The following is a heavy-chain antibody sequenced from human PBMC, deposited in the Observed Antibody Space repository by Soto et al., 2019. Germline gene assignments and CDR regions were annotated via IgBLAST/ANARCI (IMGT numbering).Heavy chain of an antibody. J-gene: IGHJ4*02. CDR3: AKYWYSSGWQFDY. V-gene: IGHV3-23*01. CDR2: ISGSGDST. CDR1: GFTFSSYA. D-gene: IGHD6-19*01. Sequence: EVQLLESGGGLVQPGGSLRLSCAASGFTFSSYAMRWVRLAPGKGLEWVSAISGSGDSTYYADSVKGRFTISRDNSKNTLYLQINSLRAEDAAVYYCAKYWYSSGWQFDYWGQGTLVTVSS.